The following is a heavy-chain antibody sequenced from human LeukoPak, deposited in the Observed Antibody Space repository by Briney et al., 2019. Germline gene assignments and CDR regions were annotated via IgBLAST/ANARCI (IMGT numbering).Heavy chain of an antibody. V-gene: IGHV1-8*01. J-gene: IGHJ4*02. Sequence: ASVKVSCKASGYTFTSYDINWVRQAPGQGLEWMGWMNPNSGNTGYAQKFQGRVTMTRNTSISTAYMELSSLRSEDTAVYYCARVGEGYGYYDSSGYSYYFDYWGQGTLVTVSS. CDR1: GYTFTSYD. CDR3: ARVGEGYGYYDSSGYSYYFDY. D-gene: IGHD3-22*01. CDR2: MNPNSGNT.